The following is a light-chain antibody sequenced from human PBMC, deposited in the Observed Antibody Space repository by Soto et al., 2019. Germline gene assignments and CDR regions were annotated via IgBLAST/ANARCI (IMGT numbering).Light chain of an antibody. Sequence: EIVMTQSPATLSVSPGERATLSCRASQSVSSNFAWYQQKHGQAPTLLIFGASTRAAGIPARFSGSGSVTTFTHTISSLQAEDFSVYCCQQYNNWTPYTFGQGTKLEIK. CDR3: QQYNNWTPYT. CDR2: GAS. CDR1: QSVSSN. J-gene: IGKJ2*01. V-gene: IGKV3-15*01.